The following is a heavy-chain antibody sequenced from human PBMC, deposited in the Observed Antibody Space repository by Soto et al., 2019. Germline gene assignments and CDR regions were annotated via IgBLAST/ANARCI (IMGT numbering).Heavy chain of an antibody. D-gene: IGHD3-22*01. V-gene: IGHV3-11*06. CDR3: ARGRYDSSGYSAFDI. CDR1: GFTFSDYY. J-gene: IGHJ3*02. Sequence: PGGSLRLSCAASGFTFSDYYMSWIRQAPGKGLEWVSYISSSSSYTNYADSVKGRFTISRDNAKNSLYLQMNSLRAEDTAVYYCARGRYDSSGYSAFDIWGQGTMVTVSS. CDR2: ISSSSSYT.